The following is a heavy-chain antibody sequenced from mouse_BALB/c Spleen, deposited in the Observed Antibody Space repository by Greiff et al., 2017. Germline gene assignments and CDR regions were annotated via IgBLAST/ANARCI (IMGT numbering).Heavy chain of an antibody. J-gene: IGHJ2*01. V-gene: IGHV1-81*01. CDR1: GYTFTDYY. CDR3: TRSLYFDS. Sequence: VQLHQSGAELARPGASVKLSCKASGYTFTDYYINWVKQKTGQGLEWIGEIYPGSGNTYYNQKFKGKATLTADKSSSTAYMELRSLTSEYSAVYYCTRSLYFDSWGQGTTLTGSS. CDR2: IYPGSGNT.